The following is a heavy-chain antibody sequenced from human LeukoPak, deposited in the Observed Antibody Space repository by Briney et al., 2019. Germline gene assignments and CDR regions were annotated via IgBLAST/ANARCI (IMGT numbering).Heavy chain of an antibody. V-gene: IGHV1-2*02. Sequence: GASVKVSCKASGYTFTGYYIHWVRQAPGQGLEWMGWINPNSGATYYAQKFQGRVTMTRDTSISTAYMELSRLRSDDTAVYYCARDHSSWDYWGQGTLVTVSS. J-gene: IGHJ4*02. CDR3: ARDHSSWDY. CDR2: INPNSGAT. D-gene: IGHD6-13*01. CDR1: GYTFTGYY.